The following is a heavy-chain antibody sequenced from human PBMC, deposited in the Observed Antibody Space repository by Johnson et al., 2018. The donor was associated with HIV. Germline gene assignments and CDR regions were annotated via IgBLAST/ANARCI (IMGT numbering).Heavy chain of an antibody. J-gene: IGHJ3*02. V-gene: IGHV3-20*04. CDR3: VKDRRADGTPRDAFDI. CDR1: GFIPEDYG. Sequence: VLLLESGGGVVRPGGSLRLSCAGSGFIPEDYGMSWVRQSPGKGLEWVSDINWNGRSMGYADSVKGRFTISRDNAKNSLYLQMNSLRAEDTALYYCVKDRRADGTPRDAFDIWGQGTMVTVSS. CDR2: INWNGRSM.